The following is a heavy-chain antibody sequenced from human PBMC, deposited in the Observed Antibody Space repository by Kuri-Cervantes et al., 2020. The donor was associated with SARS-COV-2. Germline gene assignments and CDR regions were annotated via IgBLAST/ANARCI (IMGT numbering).Heavy chain of an antibody. V-gene: IGHV4-4*07. Sequence: ESLKISCTVSGGSISSYYWSWIRQPAGKGLEWIGRIYTSGSTNYNPSLKSRVTMSVDTSKNQFSLKLSSVTAADTAVYYCARGDCGGGSCYGMDVWGQGTTVTVSS. CDR3: ARGDCGGGSCYGMDV. CDR1: GGSISSYY. J-gene: IGHJ6*02. D-gene: IGHD2-15*01. CDR2: IYTSGST.